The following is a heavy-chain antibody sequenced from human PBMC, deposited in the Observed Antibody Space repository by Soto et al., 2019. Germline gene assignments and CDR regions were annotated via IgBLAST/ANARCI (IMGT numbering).Heavy chain of an antibody. CDR2: IYYSGST. D-gene: IGHD2-21*02. CDR3: ARLGLLRYDAFDI. Sequence: SETLSLTCTVSGGSISSSSYYWGWIRQPPGKGLEWIGSIYYSGSTYYNPSLKSRVTISVDTSKNQFSLKLSSVTAADTAVYYCARLGLLRYDAFDIWGQGTMVTVSS. CDR1: GGSISSSSYY. J-gene: IGHJ3*02. V-gene: IGHV4-39*01.